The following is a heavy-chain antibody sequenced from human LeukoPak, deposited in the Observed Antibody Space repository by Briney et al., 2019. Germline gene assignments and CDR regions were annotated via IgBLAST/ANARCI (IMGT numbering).Heavy chain of an antibody. V-gene: IGHV3-23*01. CDR3: AKDHGGAQDY. D-gene: IGHD3-16*01. CDR1: GFTFSSYG. Sequence: GGSLRLSCAASGFTFSSYGMSWVRQAPGKGLEWVSTFSDSGGSTYYADSVKGRFTISRDNSKNTLYLQMNSLRDEDTAVYYCAKDHGGAQDYWGQGTLVTVSS. CDR2: FSDSGGST. J-gene: IGHJ4*02.